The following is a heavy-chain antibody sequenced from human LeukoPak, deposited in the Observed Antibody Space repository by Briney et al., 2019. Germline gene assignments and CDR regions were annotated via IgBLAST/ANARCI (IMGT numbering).Heavy chain of an antibody. CDR3: ARGHYYYNSGSYYYMNV. Sequence: SETPSLTCSVSGYSISSGYYWGWIRQPAGKGLEWIGRIYTSGSTNYNPSLKSRVTMSVDTSKNQFSLKLSSVTAADTAVYYCARGHYYYNSGSYYYMNVWGKGTTVTISS. D-gene: IGHD3-10*01. CDR2: IYTSGST. V-gene: IGHV4-4*07. CDR1: GYSISSGYY. J-gene: IGHJ6*03.